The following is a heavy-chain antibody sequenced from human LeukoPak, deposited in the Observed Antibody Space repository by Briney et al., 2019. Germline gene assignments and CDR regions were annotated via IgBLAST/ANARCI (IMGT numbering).Heavy chain of an antibody. V-gene: IGHV3-30-3*01. CDR1: GFTFSSYA. D-gene: IGHD4-17*01. CDR2: ISYDGSNK. CDR3: ARELATVTLSPLRY. J-gene: IGHJ4*02. Sequence: GGSLRLSCEASGFTFSSYAMHWVRQAPGKGLEWVAVISYDGSNKYYADSVKGRFTISRDNSKNTLYLQMNSLRAEDTAVYYCARELATVTLSPLRYWGQGTLVTVSS.